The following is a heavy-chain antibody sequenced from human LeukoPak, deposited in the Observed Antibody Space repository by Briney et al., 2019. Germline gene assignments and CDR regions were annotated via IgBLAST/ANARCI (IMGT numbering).Heavy chain of an antibody. CDR1: GGSFSGYY. CDR2: INHSGST. D-gene: IGHD6-13*01. Sequence: SETLSLTCAVYGGSFSGYYWSWIRQPPGKGLEWIGEINHSGSTNYNPSLKSRVTISVDTSKNQFSLKLSSVTAADTAVYYCARCRQPLYYYYYMDVWGKGTTVTVSS. V-gene: IGHV4-34*01. J-gene: IGHJ6*03. CDR3: ARCRQPLYYYYYMDV.